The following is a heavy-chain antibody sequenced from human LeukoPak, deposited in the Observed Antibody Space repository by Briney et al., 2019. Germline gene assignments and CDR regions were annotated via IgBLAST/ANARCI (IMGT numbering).Heavy chain of an antibody. CDR2: IKEDGSEK. Sequence: PGGSLRLSCAASEFTFSNYWMSWVRQAPGKGLEWVANIKEDGSEKYYVDSVKGRFTISRDNAKNSLFLQMNSLRAEDTAVYYCARVLRYCSGGNCYSGGLGYMDVWGKGTTVTISS. CDR3: ARVLRYCSGGNCYSGGLGYMDV. V-gene: IGHV3-7*03. CDR1: EFTFSNYW. D-gene: IGHD2-15*01. J-gene: IGHJ6*03.